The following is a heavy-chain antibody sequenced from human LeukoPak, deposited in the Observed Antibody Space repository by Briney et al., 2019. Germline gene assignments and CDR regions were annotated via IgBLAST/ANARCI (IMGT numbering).Heavy chain of an antibody. J-gene: IGHJ3*02. D-gene: IGHD6-19*01. Sequence: GASVKVSCKASGYTFTSYYMHWVRQAPGQGLEWMGIINPSGGSTSYAQKFQGRVTMTRDMSTSTVYMELSSLRSEDTVVYYCARDRSLYSSGWSRGAFDIWGQGTMVTVSS. CDR3: ARDRSLYSSGWSRGAFDI. CDR2: INPSGGST. CDR1: GYTFTSYY. V-gene: IGHV1-46*01.